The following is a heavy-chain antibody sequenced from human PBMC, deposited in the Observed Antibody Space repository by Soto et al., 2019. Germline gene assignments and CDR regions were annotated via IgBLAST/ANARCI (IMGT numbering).Heavy chain of an antibody. V-gene: IGHV3-23*01. CDR3: AKDGSPDGYFDY. J-gene: IGHJ4*02. CDR1: GFTFSSYA. CDR2: ISGSGGRT. Sequence: GGSLRLSCAASGFTFSSYAMSWVRQAPGKGLEWVSAISGSGGRTYYADSVKGRFTISRDNSKTTLYLQMNSLRAEDTAVYYGAKDGSPDGYFDYWGQGTLVTVSS.